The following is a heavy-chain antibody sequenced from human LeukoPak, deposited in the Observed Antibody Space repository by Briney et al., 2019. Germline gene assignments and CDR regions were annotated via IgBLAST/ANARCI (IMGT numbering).Heavy chain of an antibody. CDR3: ARGDFGPRGLDY. D-gene: IGHD3-10*01. J-gene: IGHJ4*02. Sequence: GGSLRLSCAASGFTFSSYGMHWVRQAPGKGLEWVAVIWYDGSNKYYADSVKGRFTISRDNSKNTLYLQMNSLRAEDTAVYYCARGDFGPRGLDYWGQGTLVTVSS. CDR1: GFTFSSYG. V-gene: IGHV3-33*01. CDR2: IWYDGSNK.